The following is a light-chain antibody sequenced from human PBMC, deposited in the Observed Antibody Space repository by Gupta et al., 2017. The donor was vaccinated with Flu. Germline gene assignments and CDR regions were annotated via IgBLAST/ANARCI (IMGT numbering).Light chain of an antibody. J-gene: IGKJ4*01. CDR2: DTS. CDR3: QQYNHWPAWLS. CDR1: QSVGGY. V-gene: IGKV3-15*01. Sequence: IVLTQSPGTLSVFPGETATLSCWASQSVGGYLAWYQQKPEHPPRLLVYDTSTRTTGVPATFSGSGSGTDFTLTIDNLQSEDSGFYFCQQYNHWPAWLSFGGGTRVEI.